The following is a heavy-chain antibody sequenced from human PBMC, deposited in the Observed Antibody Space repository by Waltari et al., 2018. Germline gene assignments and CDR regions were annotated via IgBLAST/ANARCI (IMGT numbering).Heavy chain of an antibody. V-gene: IGHV3-53*01. D-gene: IGHD5-18*01. CDR1: GFAVSTNY. CDR3: ARVTHLQGYSYGYFFDY. Sequence: EVQLVESGGRLIHPGGSLRLSCTASGFAVSTNYMSWVRQAPGKGLEWVSLIYSDVTTYYADSVKGRFTISRDTSKNKMYLQMDRLTDEDTALYYCARVTHLQGYSYGYFFDYWGQGTLVTVSS. CDR2: IYSDVTT. J-gene: IGHJ4*02.